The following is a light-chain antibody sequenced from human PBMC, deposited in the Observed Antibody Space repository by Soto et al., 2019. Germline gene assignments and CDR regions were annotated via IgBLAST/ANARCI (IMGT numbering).Light chain of an antibody. Sequence: QSVLTQPRSVSGSPGQSVTISCTGTSSDVGGYNFVSWYQQHPGKVPKLLIYDVSKRPSGVPDRFSGSKSGNTASLTISGLQADDEADYYCCSFEGITAGVFGTGTKLTVL. CDR3: CSFEGITAGV. V-gene: IGLV2-11*01. J-gene: IGLJ1*01. CDR2: DVS. CDR1: SSDVGGYNF.